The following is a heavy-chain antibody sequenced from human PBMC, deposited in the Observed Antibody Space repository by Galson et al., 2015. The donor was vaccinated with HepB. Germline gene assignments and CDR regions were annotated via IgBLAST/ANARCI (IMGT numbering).Heavy chain of an antibody. D-gene: IGHD3-3*01. CDR2: ISSSSSYT. V-gene: IGHV3-11*06. J-gene: IGHJ4*02. CDR3: AKDRGTRFLPSLKRGYYFDY. Sequence: SLRLSCAASGFTFSDYYMSWIRQAPGKGLEWVSYISSSSSYTNYADSVKGRFTISRDNPKNTLYLQMNSLRAEGTAVYYCAKDRGTRFLPSLKRGYYFDYWGQGTLVTVSS. CDR1: GFTFSDYY.